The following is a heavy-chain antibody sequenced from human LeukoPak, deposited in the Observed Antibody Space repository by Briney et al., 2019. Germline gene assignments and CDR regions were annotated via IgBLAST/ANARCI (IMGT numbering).Heavy chain of an antibody. CDR3: ARDEVYGEQYYFDY. V-gene: IGHV3-23*01. Sequence: GGSLRLSCAASGLTFSSYAMSWVRQAPGKGLEWVSAISGSGGSTYYADSVKGRFTISRDNAKNSLYLQMNSLRAEDTAVYYCARDEVYGEQYYFDYWGQGTLVTVSS. J-gene: IGHJ4*02. CDR2: ISGSGGST. D-gene: IGHD4/OR15-4a*01. CDR1: GLTFSSYA.